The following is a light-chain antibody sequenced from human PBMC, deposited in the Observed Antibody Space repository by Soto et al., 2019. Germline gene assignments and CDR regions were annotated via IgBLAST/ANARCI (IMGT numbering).Light chain of an antibody. V-gene: IGLV2-8*01. CDR1: SSDVGGYNY. CDR3: SSFAGGNIYV. Sequence: QSALAQPPSASGSPGQSVTISCTGTSSDVGGYNYVSWHQQHPGKAPKLIIYDVTKLPSGVHDRFSGSKSGYTASLTVSGLQAEDEADYYCSSFAGGNIYVFGTGTKVTVL. J-gene: IGLJ1*01. CDR2: DVT.